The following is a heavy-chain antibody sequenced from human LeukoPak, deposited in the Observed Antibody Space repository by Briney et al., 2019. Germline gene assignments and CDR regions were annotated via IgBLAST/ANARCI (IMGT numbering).Heavy chain of an antibody. J-gene: IGHJ4*02. V-gene: IGHV3-30-3*01. D-gene: IGHD6-19*01. CDR3: ARGIAVASPVDY. Sequence: GGSLRLSCAASGFTFSSYAMHWVRQAPGKGLEWVAVISYDGSNKYYADSVKGRFTISRDSSKNTLYLQMNSLRAEDTAVYYCARGIAVASPVDYWGQGTLVTVSS. CDR2: ISYDGSNK. CDR1: GFTFSSYA.